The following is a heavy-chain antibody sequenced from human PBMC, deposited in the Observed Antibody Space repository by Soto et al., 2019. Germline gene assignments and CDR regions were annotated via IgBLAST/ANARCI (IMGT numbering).Heavy chain of an antibody. D-gene: IGHD6-13*01. CDR1: GYTFTSYG. CDR3: TRDPGELGYYYYGMDV. Sequence: ASVKVSCKASGYTFTSYGISWVRQAPGQGLEWMGWISAYNGNTNYAQKLQGRVTMTTDTSTSTAYMELRSLRSDDTAVYYCTRDPGELGYYYYGMDVWGQGTTVTVSS. V-gene: IGHV1-18*01. CDR2: ISAYNGNT. J-gene: IGHJ6*02.